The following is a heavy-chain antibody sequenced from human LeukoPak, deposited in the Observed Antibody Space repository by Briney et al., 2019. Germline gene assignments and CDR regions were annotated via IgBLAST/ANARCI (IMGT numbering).Heavy chain of an antibody. Sequence: SETLSLTCTVSGGSISSYYWSWIRQPPGKGLEWIGYIYYSGSTNYNPSLKSRVTISLDTSKNQFSLKLNSVTAADTAVYYCARGGTYYDFWSGYNFDYWGQGTLVTVSS. D-gene: IGHD3-3*01. CDR1: GGSISSYY. CDR3: ARGGTYYDFWSGYNFDY. J-gene: IGHJ4*02. V-gene: IGHV4-59*01. CDR2: IYYSGST.